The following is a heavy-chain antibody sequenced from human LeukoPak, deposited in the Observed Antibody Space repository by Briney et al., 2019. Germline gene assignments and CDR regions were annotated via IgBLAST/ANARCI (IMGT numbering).Heavy chain of an antibody. CDR3: ARAVPAALEYFQH. CDR1: GFTFSDYY. J-gene: IGHJ1*01. CDR2: ISSSGSTI. Sequence: GGSLRLSCAASGFTFSDYYMSWIRQAPGKGLEWVSYISSSGSTIYYADSVKGRFTVSRDNAKNSLYLQMNTLRAEDTAVYYCARAVPAALEYFQHWGQGTLVTVSS. D-gene: IGHD2-2*01. V-gene: IGHV3-11*04.